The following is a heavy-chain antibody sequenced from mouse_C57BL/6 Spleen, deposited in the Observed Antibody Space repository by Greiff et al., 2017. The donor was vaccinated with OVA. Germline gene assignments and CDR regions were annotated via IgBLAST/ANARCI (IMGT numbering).Heavy chain of an antibody. V-gene: IGHV1-39*01. D-gene: IGHD2-5*01. CDR3: ARSNYSNYEYAMDY. Sequence: EVKLQESGPELVKPGASVKISCKASGYSFTDYNMNWVKQSNGKSLEWIGVINPNYGTTSYNQKFKGKATLTVDQSSSTAYMQLNSLTSEDSAVYYCARSNYSNYEYAMDYWGQGTSVTDSS. J-gene: IGHJ4*01. CDR1: GYSFTDYN. CDR2: INPNYGTT.